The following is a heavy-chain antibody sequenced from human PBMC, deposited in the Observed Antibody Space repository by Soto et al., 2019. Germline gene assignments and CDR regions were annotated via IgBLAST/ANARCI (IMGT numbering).Heavy chain of an antibody. Sequence: QVQLQESGPGLVKPPQTLSLTCTVSGGSISTGGYYWNWIRQHPGKGLEWIGYFYYSGSTYYNPTLKSRXTISVNTSKNQFSLKLSSVTAADTAVYYCARSVFPWGQGTLVTVSS. CDR1: GGSISTGGYY. CDR3: ARSVFP. CDR2: FYYSGST. J-gene: IGHJ5*02. V-gene: IGHV4-31*03.